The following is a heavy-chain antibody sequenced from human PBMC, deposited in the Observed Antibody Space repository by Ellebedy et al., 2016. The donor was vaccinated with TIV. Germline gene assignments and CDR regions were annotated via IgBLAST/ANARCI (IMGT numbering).Heavy chain of an antibody. CDR3: ARDRNTIVGATFYFDY. J-gene: IGHJ4*02. Sequence: GESLKISCAASGFTFSSYAMTWVRQAPGKGLEWVSSISGGGGSTYYADSVKGRFTISRDNSKNTLYLQMNSLRAEDTAVYYCARDRNTIVGATFYFDYWGQGTLVTVSS. D-gene: IGHD1-26*01. CDR2: ISGGGGST. V-gene: IGHV3-23*01. CDR1: GFTFSSYA.